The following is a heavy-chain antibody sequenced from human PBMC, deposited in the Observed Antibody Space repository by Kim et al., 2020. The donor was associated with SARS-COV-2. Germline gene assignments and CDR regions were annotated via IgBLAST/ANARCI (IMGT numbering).Heavy chain of an antibody. CDR3: ARQGAWELLGRGTYYGMDV. CDR1: GYSFTSYW. D-gene: IGHD1-26*01. V-gene: IGHV5-51*01. Sequence: GESLKISCKGSGYSFTSYWIGWVRQMPGKGLEWMGIIYPGDSDTRYSPSFQGQVTISADKSISTAYLQWSSLKASDTAMYYCARQGAWELLGRGTYYGMDVWGQGTTVTVSS. J-gene: IGHJ6*02. CDR2: IYPGDSDT.